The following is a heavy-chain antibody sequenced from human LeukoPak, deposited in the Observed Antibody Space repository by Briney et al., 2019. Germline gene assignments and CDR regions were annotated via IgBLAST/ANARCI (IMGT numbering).Heavy chain of an antibody. D-gene: IGHD2-2*01. CDR2: IYYSGST. J-gene: IGHJ4*02. V-gene: IGHV4-59*12. Sequence: SETLSLTCTVSGGSISSYYWSWIRQPPGKGLEWIGYIYYSGSTNYNPSLKSRVTISVDTSKNQFSLKLSSVTAADTAVYYCVIEGLGVPAAPCDYWGQGTLVTVSS. CDR3: VIEGLGVPAAPCDY. CDR1: GGSISSYY.